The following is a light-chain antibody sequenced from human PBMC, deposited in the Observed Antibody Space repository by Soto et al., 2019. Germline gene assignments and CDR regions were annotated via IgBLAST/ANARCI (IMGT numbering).Light chain of an antibody. CDR2: GNT. V-gene: IGLV1-40*01. CDR3: QSYDSSLSGSV. J-gene: IGLJ3*02. CDR1: SSNIGAIYD. Sequence: QSVLTQPPSVSGAPGQRVTISCTGSSSNIGAIYDVQWYQQLPGAAPKLLIYGNTNRPSGVPDRLSGSKSGTSASLAITGLQAEDEADYYCQSYDSSLSGSVFGRGTQLTVL.